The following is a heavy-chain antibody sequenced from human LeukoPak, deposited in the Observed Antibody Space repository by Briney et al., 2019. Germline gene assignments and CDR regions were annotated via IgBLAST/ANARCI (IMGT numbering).Heavy chain of an antibody. Sequence: PSETLSLTCTVSGGSISSGDYYWSWIRQPPGKGLEWIGYIYYSGSTYYNPSLKSRVTISVDTSKNQFSLKLSSVTAADTAVYYCARAKGDDYVWGSYRFPFDYWGQGTLVTVSS. CDR2: IYYSGST. J-gene: IGHJ4*02. CDR1: GGSISSGDYY. V-gene: IGHV4-30-4*01. CDR3: ARAKGDDYVWGSYRFPFDY. D-gene: IGHD3-16*02.